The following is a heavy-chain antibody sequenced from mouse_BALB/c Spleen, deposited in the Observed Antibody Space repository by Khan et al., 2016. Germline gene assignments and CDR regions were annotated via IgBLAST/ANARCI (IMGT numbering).Heavy chain of an antibody. D-gene: IGHD1-1*02. V-gene: IGHV1-5*01. J-gene: IGHJ4*01. CDR3: TGGSYYYAMDD. CDR2: IYPGNSDT. CDR1: GYTFPSYW. Sequence: VQLKESGTVLARPGASVKLSCKASGYTFPSYWMHWVKQRPGQGLEWIGAIYPGNSDTSYNQQFKGKDTLTAVTSTRTAYMELSSLTNEDAAVYYCTGGSYYYAMDDWGQGTSGTVSS.